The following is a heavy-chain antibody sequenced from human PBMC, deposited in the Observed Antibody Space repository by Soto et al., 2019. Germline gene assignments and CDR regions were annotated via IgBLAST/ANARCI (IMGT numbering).Heavy chain of an antibody. V-gene: IGHV3-48*03. CDR2: ISTGSSTI. CDR1: GFTLSDYE. D-gene: IGHD1-26*01. J-gene: IGHJ6*02. CDR3: ARVRAGAANGYYGMDV. Sequence: GGSLRLSCRASGFTLSDYEMHWVRQAPGKGLEWVSYISTGSSTIYYADSVKGRFTISRDNAKNSLFLEMNSLRPEDTAVYYCARVRAGAANGYYGMDVWGQGTTVTVSS.